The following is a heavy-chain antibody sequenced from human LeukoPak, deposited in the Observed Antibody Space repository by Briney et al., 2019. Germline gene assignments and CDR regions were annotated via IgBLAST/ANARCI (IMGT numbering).Heavy chain of an antibody. CDR2: ITGGHYPT. CDR3: TKDPNGDYVGAFEP. D-gene: IGHD4-17*01. J-gene: IGHJ5*02. V-gene: IGHV3-23*01. CDR1: GFSFSSFA. Sequence: SGGSLRLSCAASGFSFSSFAMTWVRQAPGKGLEWVSSITGGHYPTYNTDSVKGRFTISRDNPKNTLYLQMNSLRADDTAVYYCTKDPNGDYVGAFEPWGQGTLVTVSS.